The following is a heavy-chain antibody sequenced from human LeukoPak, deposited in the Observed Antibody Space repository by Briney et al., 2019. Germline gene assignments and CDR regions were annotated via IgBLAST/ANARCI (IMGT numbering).Heavy chain of an antibody. D-gene: IGHD3-3*01. Sequence: GGSLRLCCAASGFTFSSYSMNWVRQTPGKGLEWVSYISSGSSTIYYADSVKGRFTVSRDNAKNSLYLQMNSLRAEDTAVYYCARFWSGNYWGQGTLVTVSS. CDR3: ARFWSGNY. CDR1: GFTFSSYS. CDR2: ISSGSSTI. V-gene: IGHV3-48*01. J-gene: IGHJ4*02.